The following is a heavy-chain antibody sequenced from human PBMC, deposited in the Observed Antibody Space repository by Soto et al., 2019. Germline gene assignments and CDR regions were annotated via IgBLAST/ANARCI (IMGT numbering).Heavy chain of an antibody. Sequence: GGSLRLSCAASGFTFSSYAMSWVRQAPGKGLEWVSAISGSGGSTYYADSVKGRFTISRDTSKNTLYLQMNSPRAEDTAVYYCAKDNTLYQLLYFHGNYWGQGTLVTVSS. J-gene: IGHJ4*02. CDR3: AKDNTLYQLLYFHGNY. CDR2: ISGSGGST. V-gene: IGHV3-23*01. CDR1: GFTFSSYA. D-gene: IGHD2-2*02.